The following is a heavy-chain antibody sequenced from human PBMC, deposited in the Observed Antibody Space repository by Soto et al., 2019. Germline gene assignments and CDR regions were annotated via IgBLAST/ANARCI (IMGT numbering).Heavy chain of an antibody. CDR3: ARGQVVAAQH. J-gene: IGHJ4*02. CDR1: GGSISSGGYS. Sequence: QLQLQESGSGLVKPSQTLSLTCAVSGGSISSGGYSWSWIRQPPGKGLEWIGYIYHSGSTYYNPSIXRXVXLXXDRSKNQFSLKLSSVTAADTAVYYCARGQVVAAQHWGQGTLVTVSS. CDR2: IYHSGST. D-gene: IGHD2-15*01. V-gene: IGHV4-30-2*01.